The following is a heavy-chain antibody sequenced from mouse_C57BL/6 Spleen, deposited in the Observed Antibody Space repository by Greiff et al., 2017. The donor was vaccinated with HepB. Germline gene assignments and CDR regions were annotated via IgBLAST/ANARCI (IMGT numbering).Heavy chain of an antibody. J-gene: IGHJ4*01. CDR1: GFTFSSYA. CDR3: ARAGDYYGSGDYAMDY. V-gene: IGHV5-4*03. Sequence: EVKVEESGGGLVKPGGSLKLSCAASGFTFSSYAMSWVRQTPEKRLEWVATISDGGSYTYYPDNVKGRFTISRDNAKNNLYLQMSHLKSEDTAMYYCARAGDYYGSGDYAMDYWGQGTSVTVSS. D-gene: IGHD1-1*01. CDR2: ISDGGSYT.